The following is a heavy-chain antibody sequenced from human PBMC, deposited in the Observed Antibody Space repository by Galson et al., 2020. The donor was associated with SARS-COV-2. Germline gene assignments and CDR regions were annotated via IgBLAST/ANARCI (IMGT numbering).Heavy chain of an antibody. J-gene: IGHJ4*02. V-gene: IGHV1-2*02. Sequence: ASVKVSCKASGYTFTGYYMHWVRQAPGQGLEWMGWINPNSGGTNYAQKFQGRVTMTRDTSISTAYMELSRLRSDDTAVYYCARGLRFGELFISAEIDYWGQGTLVTVSS. D-gene: IGHD3-10*01. CDR2: INPNSGGT. CDR1: GYTFTGYY. CDR3: ARGLRFGELFISAEIDY.